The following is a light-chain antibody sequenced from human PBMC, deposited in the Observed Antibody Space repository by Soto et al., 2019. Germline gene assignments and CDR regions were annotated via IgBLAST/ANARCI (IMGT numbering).Light chain of an antibody. CDR2: EIS. CDR1: SSDIIGYDY. V-gene: IGLV2-14*01. CDR3: TSYTITNTVV. J-gene: IGLJ2*01. Sequence: QSVLTQPASVSGSPGQSITISCTGTSSDIIGYDYVSWYQQHPGKAPKLMIYEISNRPSGVSNRFSGSKSGNTASLTISGLQAADEADYYCTSYTITNTVVFGGGTKLTVL.